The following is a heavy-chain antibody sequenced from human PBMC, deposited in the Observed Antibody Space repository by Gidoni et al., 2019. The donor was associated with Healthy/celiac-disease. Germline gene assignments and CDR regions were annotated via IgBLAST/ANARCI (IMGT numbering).Heavy chain of an antibody. J-gene: IGHJ6*02. V-gene: IGHV5-51*01. D-gene: IGHD3-16*02. Sequence: EVQLVQSGAEVKKPGESLKISCKGSGYSFTSYWIGWLRQMPGKGLEWMGIIYPGDSDTRYSPSFQGQVTSSADKSISTAYLQWSSLKASDTAMYYCARLVNQIQDYDYIWGSYRYKEYYYYYGMDVWGQGTTVTVSS. CDR3: ARLVNQIQDYDYIWGSYRYKEYYYYYGMDV. CDR2: IYPGDSDT. CDR1: GYSFTSYW.